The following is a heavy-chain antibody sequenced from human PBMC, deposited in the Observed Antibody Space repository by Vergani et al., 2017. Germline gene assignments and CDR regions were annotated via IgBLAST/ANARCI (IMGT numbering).Heavy chain of an antibody. D-gene: IGHD6-13*01. CDR2: IYYSGST. V-gene: IGHV4-39*07. Sequence: QVQLQESGPGLVKPSETLSLTCTVSGGSISSYYWGWIRQPPGKGLEWIGSIYYSGSTYYNPSLKSRVTISVDTSKNQFSLKLSSVTAADTAVYYCARDRGSSSFDYWGQGTLVTVSS. CDR3: ARDRGSSSFDY. CDR1: GGSISSYY. J-gene: IGHJ4*02.